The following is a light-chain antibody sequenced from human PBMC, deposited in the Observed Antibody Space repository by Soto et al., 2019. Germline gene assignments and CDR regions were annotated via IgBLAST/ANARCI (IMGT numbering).Light chain of an antibody. V-gene: IGKV4-1*01. Sequence: IAVTQSPDSLAVSLGERATINCKSSQSVISASNNQNYLSWYQQKPGRPPKLLIFWASTRASGVPDRFRGSGSGTDFTLTINNLQAEDVAVYYCLQYYQGLAISFGGGTKVDIK. CDR1: QSVISASNNQNY. CDR3: LQYYQGLAIS. CDR2: WAS. J-gene: IGKJ4*01.